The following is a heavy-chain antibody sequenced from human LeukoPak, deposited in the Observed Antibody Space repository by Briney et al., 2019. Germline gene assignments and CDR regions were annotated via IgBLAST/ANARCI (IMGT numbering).Heavy chain of an antibody. CDR2: FDPEDGET. V-gene: IGHV1-24*01. Sequence: GASVKVSCKASGYTFTGYYMHWVRQAPGQGLEWMGGFDPEDGETIYAQKFQGRVTMTEDTSTDTAYMELSSLRSEDTAVYYCATEGRRVSSWFPFDYWGQGTLVTVSS. D-gene: IGHD6-13*01. J-gene: IGHJ4*02. CDR1: GYTFTGYY. CDR3: ATEGRRVSSWFPFDY.